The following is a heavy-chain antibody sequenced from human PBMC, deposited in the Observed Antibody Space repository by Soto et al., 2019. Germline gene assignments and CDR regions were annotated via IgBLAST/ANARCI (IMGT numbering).Heavy chain of an antibody. CDR1: GYIFTNYY. CDR2: INPLPTSGST. CDR3: ARDLAAAAY. Sequence: QVQLVQSGAEVKKPGASVKVSCKASGYIFTNYYIHWVRQAPGQGLEWMAIINPLPTSGSTNYAQKCQGTVTVTRDTSTSTVYLELSSLRSDDTAVYYCARDLAAAAYWGQGTLVTVSS. V-gene: IGHV1-46*01. D-gene: IGHD6-13*01. J-gene: IGHJ4*02.